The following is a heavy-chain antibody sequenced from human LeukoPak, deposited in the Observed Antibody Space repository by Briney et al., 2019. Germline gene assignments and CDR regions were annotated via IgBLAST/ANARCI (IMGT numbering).Heavy chain of an antibody. J-gene: IGHJ4*02. CDR1: GGSISGYY. Sequence: SETLSLTCTVSGGSISGYYWSWIRQPAGKGLEWIGRFYTSATPNYNPSLKSRVTISVDTSRNQFSLKLSSVTAADTAVYYCARGGIPDYWGQGILVTVSS. D-gene: IGHD2-21*01. V-gene: IGHV4-4*07. CDR3: ARGGIPDY. CDR2: FYTSATP.